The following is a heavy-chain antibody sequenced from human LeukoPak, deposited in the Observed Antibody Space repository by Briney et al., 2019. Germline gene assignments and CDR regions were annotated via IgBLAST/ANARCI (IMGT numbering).Heavy chain of an antibody. V-gene: IGHV3-33*01. D-gene: IGHD5-18*01. CDR3: AREVNTAMIPETSMDV. Sequence: GGTLSLTCVASGFTSSRYGMHWVRQAPGQGLEWVAVMGNAESNKYYVDSVKGRFTISSDNSKNTLYLQMNSLRAEDTAVYYCAREVNTAMIPETSMDVWGQGTMVTVSS. CDR1: GFTSSRYG. J-gene: IGHJ6*02. CDR2: MGNAESNK.